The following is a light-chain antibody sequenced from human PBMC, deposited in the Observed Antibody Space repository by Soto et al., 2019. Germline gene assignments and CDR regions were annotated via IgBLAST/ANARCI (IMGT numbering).Light chain of an antibody. CDR1: QSVSSSY. V-gene: IGKV3-20*01. CDR3: QQYGSSPPNT. Sequence: EIVLTQSPGTLSLSPGARATLSCRASQSVSSSYLAWYQQKPGQAPRVLIYGASSRATGIPDRFSGSGSGTDFTLTISRLEPEDFAVYYCQQYGSSPPNTFGQGTKLEIK. CDR2: GAS. J-gene: IGKJ2*01.